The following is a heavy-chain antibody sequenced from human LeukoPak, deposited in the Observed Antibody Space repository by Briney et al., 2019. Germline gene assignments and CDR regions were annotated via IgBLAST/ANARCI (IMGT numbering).Heavy chain of an antibody. CDR1: GGTFSSHS. D-gene: IGHD3-3*01. CDR3: ARDRTIFGVVIIYYYYGMDV. V-gene: IGHV1-18*01. J-gene: IGHJ6*02. CDR2: ISAYNGNT. Sequence: ASVKVSCKASGGTFSSHSFSWVRQAPGQGLEWMGWISAYNGNTNYAQKLQGRVTMTTDTSTSTAYMELRSLRSDDTAVYYCARDRTIFGVVIIYYYYGMDVWGQGTTVTVSS.